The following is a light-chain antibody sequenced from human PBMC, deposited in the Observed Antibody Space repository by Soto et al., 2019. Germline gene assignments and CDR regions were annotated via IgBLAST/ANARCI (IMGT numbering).Light chain of an antibody. J-gene: IGKJ1*01. CDR2: DAS. CDR1: QGISSY. V-gene: IGKV1-8*01. Sequence: AIRMTQSPSSLSASTGDRVTITCRASQGISSYLAWYQQKPGKAPKLLIYDASSLESGVPSRFSGSGSGTEFTLTISSLQPEDFATYSCQQYYISWSFGQGTKVDNK. CDR3: QQYYISWS.